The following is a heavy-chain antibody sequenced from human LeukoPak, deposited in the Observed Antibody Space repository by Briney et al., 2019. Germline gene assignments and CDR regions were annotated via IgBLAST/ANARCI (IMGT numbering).Heavy chain of an antibody. CDR3: ARHAYGGDAFDI. V-gene: IGHV4-59*08. CDR1: GGSISGYF. D-gene: IGHD4-17*01. J-gene: IGHJ3*02. CDR2: IYYSGGT. Sequence: SETLSLTCTVSGGSISGYFWSWIRQPPGKGLEWIAYIYYSGGTDYNPSLKSRVTISVDTSKNQFSLQLNSVTAADTAVYYCARHAYGGDAFDIWGQGTMVTVSS.